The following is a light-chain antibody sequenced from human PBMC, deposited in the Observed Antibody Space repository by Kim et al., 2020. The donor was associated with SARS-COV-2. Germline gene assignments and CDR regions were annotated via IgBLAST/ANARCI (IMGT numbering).Light chain of an antibody. CDR1: QSVVSSH. Sequence: IVLTQSPGTLSLSPGERATLSCRASQSVVSSHLAWYQHKRGQAPRLLIHETSIRAAGIPDRFSGSGSGTVFTLTISRLEPEDFAQYYCQQYGRSPITFGQGTRLEIK. CDR2: ETS. CDR3: QQYGRSPIT. V-gene: IGKV3-20*01. J-gene: IGKJ5*01.